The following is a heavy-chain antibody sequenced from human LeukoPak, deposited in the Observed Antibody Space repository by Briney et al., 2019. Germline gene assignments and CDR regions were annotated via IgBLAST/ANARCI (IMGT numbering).Heavy chain of an antibody. CDR2: INHSGST. D-gene: IGHD3-22*01. V-gene: IGHV4-34*01. Sequence: SETLSLTCAVYGGSFSGYYWSWIRQPPGKGLEWIGEINHSGSTNYNPSLKSRVTISVDTSKNQFSLKLSSVTAADTAVYYCATYGADSRGYYKRGYYFDYWGQGTLVTVSS. CDR3: ATYGADSRGYYKRGYYFDY. CDR1: GGSFSGYY. J-gene: IGHJ4*02.